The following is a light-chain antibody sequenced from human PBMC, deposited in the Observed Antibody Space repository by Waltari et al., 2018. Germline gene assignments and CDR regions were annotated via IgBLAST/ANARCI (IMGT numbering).Light chain of an antibody. V-gene: IGKV1-5*01. J-gene: IGKJ3*01. CDR3: QQYNNFPFT. Sequence: DIQMTQSPSTLSASVGDRVTITCRPSQSFGGALAWFPQKPGTAPKLLIYDAPTLEPGVPSRFSGSGSGTEFTLTVSSLQPDDFATYYCQQYNNFPFTFGPGTTV. CDR2: DAP. CDR1: QSFGGA.